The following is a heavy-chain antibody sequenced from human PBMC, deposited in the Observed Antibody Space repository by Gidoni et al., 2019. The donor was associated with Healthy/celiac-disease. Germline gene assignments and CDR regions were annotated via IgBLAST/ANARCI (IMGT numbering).Heavy chain of an antibody. Sequence: NPSLKSRVTMSVDTSKNQFSLKLSSVTAADTAVYYCASHGQLSYFDYWGQGTLVTVSS. J-gene: IGHJ4*02. V-gene: IGHV4-4*07. CDR3: ASHGQLSYFDY. D-gene: IGHD6-13*01.